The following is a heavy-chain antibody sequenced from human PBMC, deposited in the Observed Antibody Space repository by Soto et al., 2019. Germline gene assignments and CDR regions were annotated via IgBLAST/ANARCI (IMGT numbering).Heavy chain of an antibody. Sequence: GASVKVSCKASGYTFTSYGISWVRQAPGQGLEWMGWISAYNGNTNYAQKLQGRVTMTTDTSTSTAYMELRSLRSDDTAVYYCARDLAVAGTEYYFDYWGQGTLVTVSS. J-gene: IGHJ4*02. CDR1: GYTFTSYG. CDR2: ISAYNGNT. D-gene: IGHD6-19*01. CDR3: ARDLAVAGTEYYFDY. V-gene: IGHV1-18*01.